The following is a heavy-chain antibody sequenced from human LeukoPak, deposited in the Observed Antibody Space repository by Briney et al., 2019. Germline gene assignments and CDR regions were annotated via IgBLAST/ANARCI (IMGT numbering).Heavy chain of an antibody. CDR1: GGSISHFF. D-gene: IGHD3-10*01. CDR2: SFYSGGT. J-gene: IGHJ4*02. V-gene: IGHV4-59*08. Sequence: SETLSLTCTVSGGSISHFFWSWVRQPPGKGLEWIGHSFYSGGTNYNPYLKSRVTISVGTSKNQFSLKLSSLTAALTALYYCARSHSADGGFFDYWGQGNLVSVSS. CDR3: ARSHSADGGFFDY.